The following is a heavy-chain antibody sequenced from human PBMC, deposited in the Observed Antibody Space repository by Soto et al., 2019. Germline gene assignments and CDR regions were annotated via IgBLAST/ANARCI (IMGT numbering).Heavy chain of an antibody. CDR3: ARDLKPSTAVTLVVDC. V-gene: IGHV3-21*01. CDR2: VSSSSTYI. Sequence: VGSLRLSCAASGFTFSTYSMNWVRQAPGKGLEWVSSVSSSSTYIYYADSVKGRFTISRDNAKNSLYLQVNSLRAEDTAVYYCARDLKPSTAVTLVVDCWGQGTLVTVS. CDR1: GFTFSTYS. J-gene: IGHJ4*02. D-gene: IGHD4-4*01.